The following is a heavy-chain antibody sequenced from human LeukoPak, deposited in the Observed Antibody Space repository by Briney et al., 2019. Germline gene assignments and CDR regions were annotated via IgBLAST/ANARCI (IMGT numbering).Heavy chain of an antibody. CDR3: ARWDGDYEGAEWFDP. D-gene: IGHD4-17*01. CDR2: IKQDGSEK. CDR1: GFTFSSYG. J-gene: IGHJ5*02. V-gene: IGHV3-7*01. Sequence: GGTLRLSCAASGFTFSSYGMSWVPQAPGKGLEWVANIKQDGSEKYYVDSVKGRFTISRDNAKNSLYLQMNSLRAEDTAVYYCARWDGDYEGAEWFDPWGQGTLVTVSS.